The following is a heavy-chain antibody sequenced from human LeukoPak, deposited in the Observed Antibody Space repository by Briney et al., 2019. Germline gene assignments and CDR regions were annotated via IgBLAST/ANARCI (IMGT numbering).Heavy chain of an antibody. CDR2: ISAYNGNT. CDR3: ARDMGEPYSSSWYSPHYHYYYGMDV. V-gene: IGHV1-18*01. D-gene: IGHD6-13*01. CDR1: GYTFTSYG. Sequence: ASVKVSCKASGYTFTSYGISWVRQAPGQGLEWMGWISAYNGNTNYAQKLQGRVTMTTDTSTSTAYMELRSLRSDDTAVYYCARDMGEPYSSSWYSPHYHYYYGMDVWGQGTTVTVSS. J-gene: IGHJ6*02.